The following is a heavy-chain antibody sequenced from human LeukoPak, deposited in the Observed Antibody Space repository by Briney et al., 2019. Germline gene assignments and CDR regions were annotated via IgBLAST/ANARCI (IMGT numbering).Heavy chain of an antibody. CDR1: GYSISSGNY. J-gene: IGHJ4*02. Sequence: SETLSLTCTVSGYSISSGNYWGWIRQPPGKGLEWIGYIYHSGSTYYNPSLKSRVTISVDTSKNRFSLRLSSVTAAGTAVYYCARGSPLDYYFDYWGQGTLVTVSS. V-gene: IGHV4-38-2*02. CDR3: ARGSPLDYYFDY. CDR2: IYHSGST.